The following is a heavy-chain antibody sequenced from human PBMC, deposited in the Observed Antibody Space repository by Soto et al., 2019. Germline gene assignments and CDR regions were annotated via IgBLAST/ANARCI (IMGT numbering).Heavy chain of an antibody. Sequence: GGSLRLSCAASGFTFSSYWMHWVRQAPGKGLVWVSRINSDGSSTSYADSVKGRFTISRDNAKNTLYLQMNSLRAEDTAVYYCAREDYIWGSYRYSFDYWGQGTLVTVSS. CDR2: INSDGSST. CDR1: GFTFSSYW. J-gene: IGHJ4*02. V-gene: IGHV3-74*01. D-gene: IGHD3-16*02. CDR3: AREDYIWGSYRYSFDY.